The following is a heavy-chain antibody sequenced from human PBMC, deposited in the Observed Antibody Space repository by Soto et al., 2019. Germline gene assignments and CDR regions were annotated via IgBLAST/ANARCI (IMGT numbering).Heavy chain of an antibody. CDR1: GYTFTSYG. J-gene: IGHJ6*02. Sequence: GASVKVSCKASGYTFTSYGISWVRQAPGQGLEWMGWISAYNGNTNYAQKLQGRVTMTTDTSTSTAYMELRSLRSDDTAVYYCARDSDSEQWLEPYYYYGMDVWGQGTTVTVSS. CDR2: ISAYNGNT. D-gene: IGHD6-19*01. CDR3: ARDSDSEQWLEPYYYYGMDV. V-gene: IGHV1-18*01.